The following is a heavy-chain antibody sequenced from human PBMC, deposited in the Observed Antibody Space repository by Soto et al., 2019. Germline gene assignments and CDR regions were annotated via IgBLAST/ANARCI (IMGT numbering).Heavy chain of an antibody. CDR3: ARGGQPIQDFYYDSSRTTFWYFDL. D-gene: IGHD3-22*01. V-gene: IGHV4-30-2*01. J-gene: IGHJ2*01. Sequence: QLQLQESGSGLVKPSQTLSLTCAVSGGSISSGGYSWSWIRQPPGKGLEWIGYIYHSGSTYYNPSHKMRVTIAVDRSKNQFSLKLSSVTAADTAVYYCARGGQPIQDFYYDSSRTTFWYFDLWGRGTLVTVSS. CDR1: GGSISSGGYS. CDR2: IYHSGST.